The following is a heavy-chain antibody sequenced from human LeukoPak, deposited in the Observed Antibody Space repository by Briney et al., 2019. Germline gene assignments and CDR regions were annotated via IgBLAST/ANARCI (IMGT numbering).Heavy chain of an antibody. CDR2: IYYSGST. J-gene: IGHJ3*02. CDR3: AKEKHDVSSWSDAFDI. V-gene: IGHV4-30-4*01. D-gene: IGHD6-13*01. CDR1: GGSISSDDYY. Sequence: SETLSLTCTVSGGSISSDDYYWSWIRQPPGKGLEWIGYIYYSGSTYYNPSLKSRVTISVDKSKNQFSLKLSSVTAADTAVYYCAKEKHDVSSWSDAFDIWGQGTLVTVSS.